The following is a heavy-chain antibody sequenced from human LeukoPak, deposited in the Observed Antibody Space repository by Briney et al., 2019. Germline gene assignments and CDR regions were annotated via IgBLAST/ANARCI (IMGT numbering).Heavy chain of an antibody. CDR1: GGSISSYY. D-gene: IGHD4-23*01. V-gene: IGHV4-59*05. J-gene: IGHJ3*02. CDR2: IYYSGST. CDR3: ARPDGGNPYDAFDI. Sequence: SETLSLTCTVSGGSISSYYWSWIRQPPGKGLEWIGSIYYSGSTYYNPSLKSRVTISVDTSKNQFSLKLSSVTAADTAVYYCARPDGGNPYDAFDIWGQGTMVTVSS.